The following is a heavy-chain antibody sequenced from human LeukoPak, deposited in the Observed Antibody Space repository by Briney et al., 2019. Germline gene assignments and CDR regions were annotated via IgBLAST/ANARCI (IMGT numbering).Heavy chain of an antibody. Sequence: PSETLSLTCTVSGCSISSYYWSWIRQPAGKGLEWIGRIYTSGSTNYNPSLKSRVTISVDKSKNQFSLKLSSVTAADTAVYYCARGGLAARPGYFDYWGQGTLVTVSS. D-gene: IGHD6-6*01. CDR1: GCSISSYY. V-gene: IGHV4-4*07. CDR3: ARGGLAARPGYFDY. J-gene: IGHJ4*02. CDR2: IYTSGST.